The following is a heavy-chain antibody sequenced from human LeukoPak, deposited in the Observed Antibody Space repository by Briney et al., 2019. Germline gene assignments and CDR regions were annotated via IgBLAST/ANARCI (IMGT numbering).Heavy chain of an antibody. Sequence: PGGSLRLSCAASGFTFSSYAMSWVRQAPGKGLEWVAVISYDGSNKYYADSVKGRFTISRDNSKNTLYLQMNSLRAEDTAVYYCARDPFGREVDYYYMDVWGKGTTVTVSS. CDR3: ARDPFGREVDYYYMDV. J-gene: IGHJ6*03. CDR2: ISYDGSNK. CDR1: GFTFSSYA. D-gene: IGHD3-16*01. V-gene: IGHV3-30*04.